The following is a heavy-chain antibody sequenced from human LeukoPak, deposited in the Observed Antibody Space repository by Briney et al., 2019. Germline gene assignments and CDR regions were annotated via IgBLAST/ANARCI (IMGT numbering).Heavy chain of an antibody. CDR3: AREDSGPRGDWFDP. CDR2: ISSSSSYI. CDR1: GFSFTTHW. Sequence: PGGSLRLSCAASGFSFTTHWMNWFRQAPGKGLEWVSSISSSSSYIYYADSVKGRFTISRDNAKNSLYLQMNSLRAEDTAVYYCAREDSGPRGDWFDPWGQGTLVTVSS. D-gene: IGHD6-25*01. J-gene: IGHJ5*02. V-gene: IGHV3-21*01.